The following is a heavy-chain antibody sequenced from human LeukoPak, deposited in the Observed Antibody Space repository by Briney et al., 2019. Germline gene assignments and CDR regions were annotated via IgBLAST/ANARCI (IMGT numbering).Heavy chain of an antibody. J-gene: IGHJ4*02. D-gene: IGHD3-3*01. V-gene: IGHV4-4*07. CDR2: IDTSGNT. CDR3: ARVMAIWLTFDY. CDR1: GGSISSYY. Sequence: SETLSLTCTVSGGSISSYYWSWIRQPAGKGLEWIGRIDTSGNTNYKPSLKSRVTMSVDTSKNQFSLKLSSVTAADTAVYYCARVMAIWLTFDYWGQGTLVTVSS.